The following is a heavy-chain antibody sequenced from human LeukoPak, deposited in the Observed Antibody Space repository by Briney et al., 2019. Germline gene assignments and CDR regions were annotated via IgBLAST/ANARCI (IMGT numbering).Heavy chain of an antibody. CDR3: AIPVVSPSYSYYGMDV. D-gene: IGHD2-8*02. Sequence: AGSLRLSCAASGFTFSSYAMSWVRQAPGKGLEWVSAIRGSGGSTYYVDSVKGRFTISRDNSKNTLYLQMNSLRAEDTAVYYCAIPVVSPSYSYYGMDVWGQGTTVTVSS. V-gene: IGHV3-23*01. CDR1: GFTFSSYA. CDR2: IRGSGGST. J-gene: IGHJ6*02.